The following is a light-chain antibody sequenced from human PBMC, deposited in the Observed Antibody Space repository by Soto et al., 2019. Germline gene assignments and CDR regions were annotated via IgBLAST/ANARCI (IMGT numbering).Light chain of an antibody. CDR1: QSVSSY. CDR3: QQRGNWPLT. Sequence: EMVLTQSPATLSLSPGERATLSCRASQSVSSYFAWYQQKPGQAPRLLIYDASNRATGIPARCSGSGSGTDFTLTISSLEPEDFAVYYCQQRGNWPLTFGQGTKVEIK. J-gene: IGKJ1*01. V-gene: IGKV3-11*01. CDR2: DAS.